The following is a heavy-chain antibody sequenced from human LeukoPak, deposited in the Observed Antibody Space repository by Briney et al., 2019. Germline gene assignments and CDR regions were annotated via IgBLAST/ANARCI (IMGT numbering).Heavy chain of an antibody. CDR3: ARGSGCGLGRYSSSWCQNWFDP. Sequence: PSETLSLTCVVSGGSDSGYYWGWIRQPPGRGLEWLGYVYYSGSTNYNPSFKSRITISVDTSRNQFSLQLSSVTAADTAVYYCARGSGCGLGRYSSSWCQNWFDPWGQGTLVTVSS. CDR2: VYYSGST. CDR1: GGSDSGYY. D-gene: IGHD6-13*01. V-gene: IGHV4-59*02. J-gene: IGHJ5*02.